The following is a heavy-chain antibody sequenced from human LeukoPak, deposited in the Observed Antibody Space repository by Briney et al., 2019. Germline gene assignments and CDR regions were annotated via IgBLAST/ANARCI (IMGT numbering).Heavy chain of an antibody. Sequence: ASVKVSCKASGGTFSSYAISWVRQAPGQGLEWMGWISTYTGNIKYGRKLQGRATMTTDTSTNTAYMELRSLRSDDTAVYYCARNVLGYCGGGTCTGFDYWGQGTLVTVSS. J-gene: IGHJ4*02. CDR1: GGTFSSYA. CDR3: ARNVLGYCGGGTCTGFDY. V-gene: IGHV1-18*01. CDR2: ISTYTGNI. D-gene: IGHD2-15*01.